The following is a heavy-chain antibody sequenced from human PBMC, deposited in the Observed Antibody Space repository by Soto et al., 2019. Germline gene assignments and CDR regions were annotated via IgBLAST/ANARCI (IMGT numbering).Heavy chain of an antibody. V-gene: IGHV3-21*01. CDR1: GFTFSSYS. J-gene: IGHJ4*02. CDR3: ARGLYYYDSSGYYGN. CDR2: ISSSSSYI. D-gene: IGHD3-22*01. Sequence: PGGSLSLSCSASGFTFSSYSMTWVRQAPGKGLEWVSSISSSSSYIYYADSVKGRFTISRDNAKNSLYLQMNSLRAEDTAVYYCARGLYYYDSSGYYGNWGQGTLVTVSS.